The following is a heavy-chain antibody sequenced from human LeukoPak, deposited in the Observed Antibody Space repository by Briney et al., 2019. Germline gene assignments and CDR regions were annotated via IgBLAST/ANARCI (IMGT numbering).Heavy chain of an antibody. CDR3: ARSLYCSSTSCFGDRLVYGMDV. CDR1: RFTFSSYA. D-gene: IGHD2-2*01. CDR2: ISYDGSNK. Sequence: GGSLRLSCAASRFTFSSYAMHWVRQAPGKGLEWVAVISYDGSNKYYADSVKGRFTISRDNSKNTLYLQMNSLRAEDTAVYYCARSLYCSSTSCFGDRLVYGMDVWGKGTTVTVSS. J-gene: IGHJ6*04. V-gene: IGHV3-30*04.